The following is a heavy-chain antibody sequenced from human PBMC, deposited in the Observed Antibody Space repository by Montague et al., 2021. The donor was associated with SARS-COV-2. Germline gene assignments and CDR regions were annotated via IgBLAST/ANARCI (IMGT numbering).Heavy chain of an antibody. D-gene: IGHD2-15*01. J-gene: IGHJ4*02. V-gene: IGHV4-59*08. CDR2: IHFSGST. CDR1: DGSISHYY. CDR3: SRHPPGSARGEY. Sequence: SETLSLTCTVSDGSISHYYWNWIRQPPGKGLEWIGNIHFSGSTNYNPSLKSRVAISLDSSENQFSLKLSSVTAADTAAYYCSRHPPGSARGEYWGQGILVTVSS.